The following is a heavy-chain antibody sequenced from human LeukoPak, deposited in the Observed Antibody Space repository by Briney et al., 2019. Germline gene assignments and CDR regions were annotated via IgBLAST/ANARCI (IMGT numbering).Heavy chain of an antibody. CDR1: GFTVSSNY. CDR2: IYSGGNT. Sequence: GGSLRLSCAASGFTVSSNYMSWVRQAPGKGLEWVSVIYSGGNTFYAASVKGRFTVSRDNAKNSLYLQMNSLRAEDTALYYCARDYDYGDYPGYWGQGTLVTVSS. D-gene: IGHD4-17*01. J-gene: IGHJ4*02. V-gene: IGHV3-53*01. CDR3: ARDYDYGDYPGY.